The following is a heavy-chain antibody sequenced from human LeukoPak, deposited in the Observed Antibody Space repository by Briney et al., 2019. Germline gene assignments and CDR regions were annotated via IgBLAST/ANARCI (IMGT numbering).Heavy chain of an antibody. CDR3: ARGLSSSWFTGYYYYGMDV. V-gene: IGHV3-74*01. J-gene: IGHJ6*02. D-gene: IGHD6-13*01. Sequence: GGSLRLSCAASGFTFSSYWMHWVRQAPGKGLVWVSRINSDGSSTSYADSVKGRFTISRDNAKNTLYLQMNSLRAEDTAVYYCARGLSSSWFTGYYYYGMDVWGQGTTVTVSS. CDR2: INSDGSST. CDR1: GFTFSSYW.